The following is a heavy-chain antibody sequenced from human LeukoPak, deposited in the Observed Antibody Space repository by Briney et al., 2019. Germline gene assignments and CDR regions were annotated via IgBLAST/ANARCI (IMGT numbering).Heavy chain of an antibody. J-gene: IGHJ4*02. CDR2: ISFDGSNK. CDR1: GFTFSSFG. CDR3: AKDWDPDY. D-gene: IGHD1-26*01. Sequence: PGGSLRLSCAASGFTFSSFGMHWGRQAPGKGLGGVAVISFDGSNKYYGDSVKGRFTISRDNSKNTLYLQMNSLRAEDTAVYYCAKDWDPDYWGQGTVVTVSS. V-gene: IGHV3-33*06.